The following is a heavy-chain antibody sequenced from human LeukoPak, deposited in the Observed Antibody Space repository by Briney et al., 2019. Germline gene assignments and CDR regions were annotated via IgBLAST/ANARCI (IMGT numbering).Heavy chain of an antibody. D-gene: IGHD6-13*01. Sequence: GGSLRLSCAASGFSIKSYSMTWVRQAPGKGLEWVSGISGSGASTYYADSVKGRFTISRDNSQNTLYLQMNSLRAEDTAVYYCAKARAGDITAAFNYWGQGTLVTVSS. CDR1: GFSIKSYS. CDR2: ISGSGAST. CDR3: AKARAGDITAAFNY. J-gene: IGHJ4*02. V-gene: IGHV3-23*01.